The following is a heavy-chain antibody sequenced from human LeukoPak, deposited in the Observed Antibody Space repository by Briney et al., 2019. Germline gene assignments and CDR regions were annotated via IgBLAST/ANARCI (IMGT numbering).Heavy chain of an antibody. D-gene: IGHD4-11*01. V-gene: IGHV3-21*01. J-gene: IGHJ4*02. Sequence: GSLRLSCAASGFTFSSYSMNWVRQAPGKGLEWVSSISSSSSYMYYADSVKGRFTISRDNAKNSLYLQMNSLRAEDTAVYYCARDWVVMTTVPSNYFDYWGQGTLVTVSS. CDR1: GFTFSSYS. CDR3: ARDWVVMTTVPSNYFDY. CDR2: ISSSSSYM.